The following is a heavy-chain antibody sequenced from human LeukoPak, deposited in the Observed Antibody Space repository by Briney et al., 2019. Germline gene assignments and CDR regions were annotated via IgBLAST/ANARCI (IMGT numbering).Heavy chain of an antibody. D-gene: IGHD6-19*01. Sequence: PGGSLRLSGAASKFTVSSNYMGGVAQAPGKGLEWVSVIYRGGSTYYADSVKGRFTISRDKSKNTLYLQMNSLMAKDMAVYYCATLAVAGTENGFDFWGQGTMVTVSS. CDR3: ATLAVAGTENGFDF. V-gene: IGHV3-66*01. J-gene: IGHJ3*01. CDR1: KFTVSSNY. CDR2: IYRGGST.